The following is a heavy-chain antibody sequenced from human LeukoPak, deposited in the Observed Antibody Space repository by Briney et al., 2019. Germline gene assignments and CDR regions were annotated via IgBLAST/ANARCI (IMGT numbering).Heavy chain of an antibody. J-gene: IGHJ4*02. CDR1: GGSITNSF. CDR3: ARAPAGCGGTCAFDY. V-gene: IGHV4-4*07. D-gene: IGHD2-15*01. Sequence: SETLSLTCTVSGGSITNSFWSWIRQPAGKGLEWLGRIYSSGRTNYNPSLKSRVTLSLDTSKNQISLKLTSVTAADTAVYYCARAPAGCGGTCAFDYWGQGALVTVSS. CDR2: IYSSGRT.